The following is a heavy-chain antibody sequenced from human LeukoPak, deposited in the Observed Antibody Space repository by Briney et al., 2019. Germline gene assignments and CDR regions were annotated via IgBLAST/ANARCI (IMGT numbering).Heavy chain of an antibody. D-gene: IGHD1-26*01. CDR1: GFTFTSSA. Sequence: GASVKVSCKASGFTFTSSAVQGVRQARGQRLEWIGWIFVGGGNTNYAQKFQKRVPITRDMSTSKAYMELRSLRSDDTAVYYCASLPSSGSSLDYWGQGTLVTVSS. CDR3: ASLPSSGSSLDY. CDR2: IFVGGGNT. J-gene: IGHJ4*02. V-gene: IGHV1-58*01.